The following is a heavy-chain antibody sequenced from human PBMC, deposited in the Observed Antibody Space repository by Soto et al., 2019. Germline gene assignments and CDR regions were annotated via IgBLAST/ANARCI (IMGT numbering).Heavy chain of an antibody. J-gene: IGHJ5*02. V-gene: IGHV4-30-2*01. CDR3: ARGYDSSPFDP. Sequence: QLQLQESGSGLVKPSQTLSLTCAVSGGSISSGGYSWSWIRQPPENGLERIGYIYHSGCTYYNPSLKSRVTISVDRSKNQFSLKLSSVTAAATAVYYCARGYDSSPFDPWGQGTLVTVAS. D-gene: IGHD3-22*01. CDR1: GGSISSGGYS. CDR2: IYHSGCT.